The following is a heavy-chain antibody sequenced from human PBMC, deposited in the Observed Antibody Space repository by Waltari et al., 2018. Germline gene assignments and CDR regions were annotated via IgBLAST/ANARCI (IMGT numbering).Heavy chain of an antibody. Sequence: QVQLQESGPRLVKPSETLSLTCTVSGYSISSGYYWGWIRQSPGKGLEWIGTIFHSGDTYYNPSLKSRVTISVDTSKNQFSLKLSSVTAADTAVYYCARDGVIVRGNFYYGIDVWGQGTTVTVSS. CDR3: ARDGVIVRGNFYYGIDV. V-gene: IGHV4-38-2*02. CDR2: IFHSGDT. D-gene: IGHD3-10*01. CDR1: GYSISSGYY. J-gene: IGHJ6*02.